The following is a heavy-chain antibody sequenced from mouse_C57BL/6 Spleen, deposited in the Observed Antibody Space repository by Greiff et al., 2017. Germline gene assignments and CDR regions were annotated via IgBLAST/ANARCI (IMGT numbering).Heavy chain of an antibody. D-gene: IGHD3-3*01. CDR2: IYPGDGDT. J-gene: IGHJ4*01. CDR3: ARRRTGPYAMDY. Sequence: QVQLQQSGPELVKPGASVKISCKASGYAFSSSWMNWVKQRPGKGLEWIGRIYPGDGDTNYNGKFKGKATLTADKSSSTAYMQLSSLTSEDSAVDCGARRRTGPYAMDYWGQGTSVTVSS. V-gene: IGHV1-82*01. CDR1: GYAFSSSW.